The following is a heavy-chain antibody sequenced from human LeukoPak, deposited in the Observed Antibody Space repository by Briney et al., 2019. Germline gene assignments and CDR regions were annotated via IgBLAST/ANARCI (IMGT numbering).Heavy chain of an antibody. CDR3: ALLGYCSSTSCYGFDP. J-gene: IGHJ5*02. D-gene: IGHD2-2*01. Sequence: ASVKVSCKASGYTFTGYYMHWVRQAPGQGLEWMGWINPNSGGTNYARKFQGRVTMTRDTSISTAYMELSRLRSDDTAVYYCALLGYCSSTSCYGFDPWGQGTLVTVSS. CDR1: GYTFTGYY. CDR2: INPNSGGT. V-gene: IGHV1-2*02.